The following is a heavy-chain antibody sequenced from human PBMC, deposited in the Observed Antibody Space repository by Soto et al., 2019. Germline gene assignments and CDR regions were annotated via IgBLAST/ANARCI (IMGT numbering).Heavy chain of an antibody. D-gene: IGHD6-13*01. Sequence: GGSLRLSGAASGFTFSSYSMNWVRQAPGEGLEWVSYIGSSSSTIYYADSVKGLFTISRDNAKNSLYLQMNSLRAEDTAVYYCARPPRGAAADYYYGMDVWGQGPTVTVSS. CDR1: GFTFSSYS. V-gene: IGHV3-48*01. J-gene: IGHJ6*02. CDR3: ARPPRGAAADYYYGMDV. CDR2: IGSSSSTI.